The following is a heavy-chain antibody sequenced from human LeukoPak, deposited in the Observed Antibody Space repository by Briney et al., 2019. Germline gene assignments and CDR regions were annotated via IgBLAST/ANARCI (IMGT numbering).Heavy chain of an antibody. D-gene: IGHD2-2*02. Sequence: PGGSLRLSCAASGFTFSSYGMHWVRQAPRKGLEWVAVIWYDGSNKYYADSVKGRFTISRDNSKNTLYLQMNSLRAEDTAVYYCARDHYCSSTSCYTGSYYYGMDVWGQGTTVTVSS. CDR1: GFTFSSYG. CDR2: IWYDGSNK. CDR3: ARDHYCSSTSCYTGSYYYGMDV. J-gene: IGHJ6*02. V-gene: IGHV3-33*01.